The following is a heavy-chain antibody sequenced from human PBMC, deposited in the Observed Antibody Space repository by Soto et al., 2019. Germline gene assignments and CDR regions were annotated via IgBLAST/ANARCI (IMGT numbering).Heavy chain of an antibody. J-gene: IGHJ5*02. V-gene: IGHV3-21*01. CDR1: GFTFSSYS. CDR3: ARDPYSSGWYWFDP. D-gene: IGHD6-19*01. CDR2: ISSSSSYI. Sequence: EVQLVESGGGLVKPGGSLRLSCAASGFTFSSYSMNWVRQAPGKGLEWVSSISSSSSYIYYADSVKGRFTISRDNAKNSLYLQTNSLRAEDTALYYCARDPYSSGWYWFDPWGQGTLVTVSS.